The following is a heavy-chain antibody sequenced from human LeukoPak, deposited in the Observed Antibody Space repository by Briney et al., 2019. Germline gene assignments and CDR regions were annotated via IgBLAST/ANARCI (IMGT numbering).Heavy chain of an antibody. V-gene: IGHV4-59*12. CDR3: ATDSGWLGGQPFDY. D-gene: IGHD3-10*01. CDR1: GGSISSYY. J-gene: IGHJ4*02. Sequence: SETLSLTCTVSGGSISSYYWSWIRQPPGKGLEWIAYIYYSGSTNYNPSLKSRVTISVDTSKNQFSLRLTSVTAADTAMYYCATDSGWLGGQPFDYWGQGTLVPVSS. CDR2: IYYSGST.